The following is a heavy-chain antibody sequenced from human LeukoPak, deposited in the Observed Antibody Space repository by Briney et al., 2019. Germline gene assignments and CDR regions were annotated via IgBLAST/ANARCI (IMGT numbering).Heavy chain of an antibody. V-gene: IGHV4-39*01. CDR3: ARRYSSGWYESPFDY. Sequence: SETLSLTCTVSGGSISSSSYYWGWIGQPPGKGLEWIGSIYYSGSTYYNPSLKSRVTISVDTSKNQFSLKLSSVTAADTAVYYCARRYSSGWYESPFDYWGQGTLVTVSS. J-gene: IGHJ4*02. CDR1: GGSISSSSYY. CDR2: IYYSGST. D-gene: IGHD6-19*01.